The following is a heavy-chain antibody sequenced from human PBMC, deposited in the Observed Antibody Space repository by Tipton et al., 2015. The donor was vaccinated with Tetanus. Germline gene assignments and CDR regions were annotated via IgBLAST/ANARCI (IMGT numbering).Heavy chain of an antibody. Sequence: SLRLSCAASGSTFSYYGMHWVRQAPGKGLEWVAVIWYDGSNKYYADSVKGRFTISRDNSRNTLYLEMNSLRVEDTAVYYCARDPYGDHGPFDYWDQGTLVTASS. V-gene: IGHV3-33*01. CDR2: IWYDGSNK. J-gene: IGHJ4*02. CDR3: ARDPYGDHGPFDY. CDR1: GSTFSYYG. D-gene: IGHD4-17*01.